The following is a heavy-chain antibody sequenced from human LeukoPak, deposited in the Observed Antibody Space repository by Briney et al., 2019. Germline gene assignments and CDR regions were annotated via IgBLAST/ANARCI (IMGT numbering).Heavy chain of an antibody. CDR3: ATRAGHYYDSSGYYYYGMDV. CDR2: INHSGST. D-gene: IGHD3-22*01. Sequence: PSETLSLTCAVYGGSFSGYYWSWIRQPPGKGLEWIGEINHSGSTNYNPSLKSRVTISVDTSKKQFSLKLSPVTAADTAVYYCATRAGHYYDSSGYYYYGMDVWGQGTTVTVSS. CDR1: GGSFSGYY. V-gene: IGHV4-34*01. J-gene: IGHJ6*02.